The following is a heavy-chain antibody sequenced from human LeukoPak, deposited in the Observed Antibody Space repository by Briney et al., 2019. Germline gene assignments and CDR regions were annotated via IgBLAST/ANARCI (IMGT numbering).Heavy chain of an antibody. D-gene: IGHD3-22*01. CDR1: GYTFTSHG. V-gene: IGHV1-18*01. J-gene: IGHJ4*02. Sequence: GASVKISFKASGYTFTSHGISRVRQAPGQGVEWVGWISAYNGNTNYAQNLQGRVTMTTDTSTSTAYMELRSLRSDDTAVYYCARFPHDSSGYYPFDYWGQGTLVTVSS. CDR2: ISAYNGNT. CDR3: ARFPHDSSGYYPFDY.